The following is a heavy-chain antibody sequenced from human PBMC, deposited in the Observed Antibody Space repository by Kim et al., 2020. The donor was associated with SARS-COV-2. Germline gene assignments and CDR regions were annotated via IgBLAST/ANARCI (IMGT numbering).Heavy chain of an antibody. Sequence: YADSVKGRYTISRDNAKNSLYLQMNSMRAEDTAVYYCAKGLRALRTPIDYWGQGTLVTVSS. CDR3: AKGLRALRTPIDY. V-gene: IGHV3-48*03. J-gene: IGHJ4*02. D-gene: IGHD3-16*01.